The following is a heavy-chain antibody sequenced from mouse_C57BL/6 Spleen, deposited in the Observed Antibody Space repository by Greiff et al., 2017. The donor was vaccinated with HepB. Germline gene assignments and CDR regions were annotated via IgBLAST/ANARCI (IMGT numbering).Heavy chain of an antibody. V-gene: IGHV5-4*01. CDR2: ISDGGSYT. Sequence: EVNVVESGGGLVKPGGSLKLSCAASGFTFSSYAMSWVRQTPEKRLEWVATISDGGSYTYYPDNVKGRFTISRDNAKNNLYLQMSHLKSEDTAMYYCARDRDGYQYYFDYWGQGTTLTVSS. D-gene: IGHD2-3*01. CDR3: ARDRDGYQYYFDY. J-gene: IGHJ2*01. CDR1: GFTFSSYA.